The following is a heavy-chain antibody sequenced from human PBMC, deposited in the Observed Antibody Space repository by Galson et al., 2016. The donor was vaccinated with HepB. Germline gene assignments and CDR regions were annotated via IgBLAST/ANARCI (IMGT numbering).Heavy chain of an antibody. V-gene: IGHV3-33*06. CDR2: IWYDGSNK. J-gene: IGHJ4*02. CDR1: GFTFSSSG. D-gene: IGHD1-26*01. CDR3: AKHPAKGTVDYSDY. Sequence: SLRLSCAASGFTFSSSGMCWVRQAPGKGLEWMAVIWYDGSNKYYADSVKGRFTISRDNSKNTLYLQMNSLRAEDTAIYYCAKHPAKGTVDYSDYWGPGTLVTVSS.